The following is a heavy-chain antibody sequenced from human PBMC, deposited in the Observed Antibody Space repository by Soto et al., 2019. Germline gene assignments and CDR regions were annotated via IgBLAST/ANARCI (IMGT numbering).Heavy chain of an antibody. CDR1: GFNFRDFW. D-gene: IGHD3-3*01. CDR3: ARRNFGGLTDY. CDR2: IKQDGSEK. J-gene: IGHJ4*02. V-gene: IGHV3-7*03. Sequence: EVQLVESGGGLVQPGGSLRLSCAVSGFNFRDFWMSWVRQAPGKGLEWVANIKQDGSEKYYVDSVKGRFTVSRDNAKNSLYLKMNSLRAEDTAMYYCARRNFGGLTDYWGPGTLVTVSS.